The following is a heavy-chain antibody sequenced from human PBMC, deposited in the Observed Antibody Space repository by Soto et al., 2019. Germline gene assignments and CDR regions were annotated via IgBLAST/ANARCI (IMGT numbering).Heavy chain of an antibody. CDR1: GFAFSSHP. J-gene: IGHJ3*02. Sequence: WGSLRLPCAASGFAFSSHPMSWARQAPAKGLEWAAGISDDSDLTYNADSVRSRFTISRDNSRNTLYLQMNSLRAEDTALYYCARRVTGSSRAFDIWGQGTMITVSS. D-gene: IGHD1-1*01. V-gene: IGHV3-23*01. CDR3: ARRVTGSSRAFDI. CDR2: ISDDSDLT.